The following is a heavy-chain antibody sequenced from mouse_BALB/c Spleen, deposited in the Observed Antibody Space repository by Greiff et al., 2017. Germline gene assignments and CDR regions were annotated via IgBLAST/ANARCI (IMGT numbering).Heavy chain of an antibody. CDR2: INPYNDGT. V-gene: IGHV1-14*01. J-gene: IGHJ4*01. CDR1: GYTFTSYV. D-gene: IGHD2-4*01. Sequence: VQLQQSGPELVKPGASVKMSCKASGYTFTSYVMHWVKQKPGQGLEWIGYINPYNDGTKYNEKFKGKATLTSDKSSSTAYMELSSLTSEDSAVYYCAREGVYYDYDGGAMDYWGQGTSVTVSS. CDR3: AREGVYYDYDGGAMDY.